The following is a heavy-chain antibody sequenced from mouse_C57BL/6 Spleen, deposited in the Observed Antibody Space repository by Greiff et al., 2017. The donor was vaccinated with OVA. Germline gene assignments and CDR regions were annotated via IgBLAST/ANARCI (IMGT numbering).Heavy chain of an antibody. CDR3: AIKDTSVVPYYFDY. D-gene: IGHD1-1*01. CDR2: IHPSDSDT. Sequence: QVQLQQPGADLVKPGASVKVSCKASGYTFTSYWMHWVKQRPGQGLEWIGRIHPSDSDTNYNQKFMGKATLTVDKSSSTAYMQLTYLTSDSSTIYDCAIKDTSVVPYYFDYWGQGTTLTVSS. V-gene: IGHV1-74*01. CDR1: GYTFTSYW. J-gene: IGHJ2*01.